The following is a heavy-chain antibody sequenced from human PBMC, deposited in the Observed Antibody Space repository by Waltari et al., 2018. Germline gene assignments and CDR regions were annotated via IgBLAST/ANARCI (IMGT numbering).Heavy chain of an antibody. CDR2: INPNRGGT. Sequence: QVQLVQSGAEVKKPGASVKVSCKASGYTFTGYYMHWVRQAPGQGLEWMGWINPNRGGTNYAQKFHGRVTMTRDTSISTAYMELSRLRSDDTAVYYCATAHSGSHPEVVDYWGQGTLVTVSS. CDR1: GYTFTGYY. V-gene: IGHV1-2*02. D-gene: IGHD1-26*01. J-gene: IGHJ4*02. CDR3: ATAHSGSHPEVVDY.